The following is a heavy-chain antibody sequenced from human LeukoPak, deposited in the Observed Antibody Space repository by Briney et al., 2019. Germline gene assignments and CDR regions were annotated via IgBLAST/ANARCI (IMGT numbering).Heavy chain of an antibody. CDR3: TRGGATSSWYWFF. V-gene: IGHV3-7*01. J-gene: IGHJ4*02. Sequence: GGSLRLSCAASGFTFSIHWMTWVGQAPGKGPEWVASINKDGSEQYYVDSVKGRFTISRDNAKNSLSLQVSSLRAEDTAVYYCTRGGATSSWYWFFWGQGTLVTVSS. D-gene: IGHD6-13*01. CDR1: GFTFSIHW. CDR2: INKDGSEQ.